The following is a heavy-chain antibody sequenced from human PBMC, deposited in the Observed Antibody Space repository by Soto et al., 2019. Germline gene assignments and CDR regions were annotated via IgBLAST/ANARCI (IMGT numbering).Heavy chain of an antibody. D-gene: IGHD2-2*01. Sequence: PSETLSLTCTVSGGSISSGDYYWSWIRQPPGKGLEWIGYIYYSGSTYYNPSLKSRVTISVDTSKNQFSLKLSSVTAADTAVYYCAREQSVPATLNWFDPWGQGTLVTVPQ. J-gene: IGHJ5*02. CDR3: AREQSVPATLNWFDP. V-gene: IGHV4-30-4*01. CDR1: GGSISSGDYY. CDR2: IYYSGST.